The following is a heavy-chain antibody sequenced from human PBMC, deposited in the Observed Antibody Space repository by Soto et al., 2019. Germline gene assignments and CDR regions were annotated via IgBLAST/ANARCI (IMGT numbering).Heavy chain of an antibody. V-gene: IGHV1-69*13. CDR3: AKRKSGHNLNTYYYYGMDV. J-gene: IGHJ6*02. CDR1: GGTFSSYA. Sequence: ASVKVSCKASGGTFSSYAISWVRRAPGQGLEWMGGIIPIFGTANYAQKFQGRVTITADESTSTAYMELSSLRSEDTAVYYCAKRKSGHNLNTYYYYGMDVCGQGTTLTVSS. CDR2: IIPIFGTA. D-gene: IGHD6-25*01.